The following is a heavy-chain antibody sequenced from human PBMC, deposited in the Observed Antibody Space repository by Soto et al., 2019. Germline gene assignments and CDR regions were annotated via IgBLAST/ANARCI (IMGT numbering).Heavy chain of an antibody. CDR3: AKRRGAGGYFDY. J-gene: IGHJ4*02. Sequence: DVQLLESGGGLVQPEGSLRLSCAASGITFSSYAMGWFRQGPGKGLEWVAVVSIGGSTHYADSVRGRFTISRDNSKNALFLQMNSLTAEDTAGYFCAKRRGAGGYFDYWGQGALVTVS. V-gene: IGHV3-23*01. CDR2: VSIGGST. CDR1: GITFSSYA. D-gene: IGHD2-15*01.